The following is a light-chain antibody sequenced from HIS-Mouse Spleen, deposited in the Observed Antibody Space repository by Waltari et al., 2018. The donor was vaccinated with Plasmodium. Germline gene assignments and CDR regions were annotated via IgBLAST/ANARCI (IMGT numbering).Light chain of an antibody. J-gene: IGLJ2*01. V-gene: IGLV3-1*01. Sequence: SYELTHPPSVSVYPGQTASITCSGDNCGATFAFWYQQKPGQSPVLVIYQDSNRPSGIPERFSGSNSGNTATLTISGTQAMDEADYYCQAWDSSTVVFGGGTKLTVL. CDR3: QAWDSSTVV. CDR1: NCGATF. CDR2: QDS.